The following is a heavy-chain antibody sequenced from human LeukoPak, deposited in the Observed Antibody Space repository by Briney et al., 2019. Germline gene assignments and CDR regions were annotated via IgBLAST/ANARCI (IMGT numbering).Heavy chain of an antibody. CDR3: ARNSCPSGSCYDNRGYFDY. J-gene: IGHJ4*02. D-gene: IGHD2-15*01. V-gene: IGHV4-59*01. CDR1: GGSISSYY. CDR2: IYYSGSP. Sequence: SETLSLTCTASGGSISSYYWSWIRQPPGKGLEWIGYIYYSGSPNYNPSLKSLVTISVDTSKNQFSLKLSSVTAADTAVYYCARNSCPSGSCYDNRGYFDYWGQGTLVTVSS.